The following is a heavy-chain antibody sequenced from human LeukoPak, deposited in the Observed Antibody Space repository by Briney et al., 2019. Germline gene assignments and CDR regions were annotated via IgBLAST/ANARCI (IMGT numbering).Heavy chain of an antibody. J-gene: IGHJ4*02. D-gene: IGHD2-8*01. Sequence: ASVTVSFKASGYTFTSYYMHWVRQAPGQGLEWMGIINPSGGSTSYAQKFQGRVTMTRDMSTSTVYMELSSLRSEDTAVYYCARELSPRGHFDYWGQGTLVTVSS. CDR2: INPSGGST. CDR1: GYTFTSYY. V-gene: IGHV1-46*01. CDR3: ARELSPRGHFDY.